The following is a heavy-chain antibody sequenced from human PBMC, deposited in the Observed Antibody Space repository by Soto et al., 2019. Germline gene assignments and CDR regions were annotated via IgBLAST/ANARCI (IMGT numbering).Heavy chain of an antibody. D-gene: IGHD2-15*01. CDR2: IYWDDDK. CDR3: AHLTLYCSGGSCTSVMFDY. Sequence: SGPTLVNPPQTLTLTCPLSGFSLSTSGVGVGWIRQPPGKALEWLALIYWDDDKRYSPSLKSRLTITKDTSKNQVVLTMTNMDPVDTATYYCAHLTLYCSGGSCTSVMFDYWGQGTLVTVSS. V-gene: IGHV2-5*02. CDR1: GFSLSTSGVG. J-gene: IGHJ4*02.